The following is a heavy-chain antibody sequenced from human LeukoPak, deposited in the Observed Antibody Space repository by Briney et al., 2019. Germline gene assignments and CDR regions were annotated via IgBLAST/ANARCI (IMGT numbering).Heavy chain of an antibody. J-gene: IGHJ4*02. V-gene: IGHV1-18*01. CDR3: ARLCCSSTSCYLDY. Sequence: ASVKASCKASGYTFTSYGISWVRRAPGQGLEWMGWISAYNGNTNYAQKLQGRVTMTTDTSTSTAYMELRSLRSDDTAVYYCARLCCSSTSCYLDYWGQGTLVTVSS. D-gene: IGHD2-2*01. CDR2: ISAYNGNT. CDR1: GYTFTSYG.